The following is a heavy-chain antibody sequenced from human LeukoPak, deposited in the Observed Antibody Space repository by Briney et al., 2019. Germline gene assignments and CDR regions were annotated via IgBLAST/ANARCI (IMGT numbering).Heavy chain of an antibody. CDR3: ARAPATTVVRAFDI. J-gene: IGHJ3*02. Sequence: SETLSLTCAAYGGSFSGYYWSWIRQPPGKGLEWIGEINHSGSTNYNPSLKSRVTISVDTSKNQFSLKLSSVTAADTAVYYCARAPATTVVRAFDIWGQGTMVTVSS. V-gene: IGHV4-34*01. CDR1: GGSFSGYY. CDR2: INHSGST. D-gene: IGHD4-23*01.